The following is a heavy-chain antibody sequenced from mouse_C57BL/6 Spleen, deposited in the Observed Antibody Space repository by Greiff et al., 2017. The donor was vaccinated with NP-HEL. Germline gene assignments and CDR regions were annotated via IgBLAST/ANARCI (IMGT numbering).Heavy chain of an antibody. CDR3: ARSDYGSRRDWYFDV. D-gene: IGHD1-1*01. V-gene: IGHV1-76*01. CDR2: IYPGSGNT. Sequence: QVHVKQSGAELVRPGASVKLSCKASGYTFTDYYINWVKQRPGQGLEWIARIYPGSGNTYYNEKFKGKATLTAEKSSSTAYMQLSSLTSEDSAVYFCARSDYGSRRDWYFDVWGTGTTVTVSS. CDR1: GYTFTDYY. J-gene: IGHJ1*03.